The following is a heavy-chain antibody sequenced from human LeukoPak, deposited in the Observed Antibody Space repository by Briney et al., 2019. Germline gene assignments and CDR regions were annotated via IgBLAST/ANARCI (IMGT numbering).Heavy chain of an antibody. CDR2: IYYSGST. Sequence: SETLSLTCTVSGYSISSGYYWGWIRQPPGKGLEWIGSIYYSGSTYYNPSLKSRVTISVDTSKNQFSLKLSSVTAADTAVYYCARRPQGHLWFGELTTTYYFNYWGQGTLVTVSS. V-gene: IGHV4-38-2*02. D-gene: IGHD3-10*01. J-gene: IGHJ4*02. CDR3: ARRPQGHLWFGELTTTYYFNY. CDR1: GYSISSGYY.